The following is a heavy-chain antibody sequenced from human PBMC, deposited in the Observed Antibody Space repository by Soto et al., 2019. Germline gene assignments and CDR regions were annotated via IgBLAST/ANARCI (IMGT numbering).Heavy chain of an antibody. V-gene: IGHV1-69*01. CDR3: AREGAAGSGYYYYGMDV. J-gene: IGHJ6*02. D-gene: IGHD6-13*01. CDR2: IIAIFGTA. CDR1: GGTFSSYA. Sequence: QVQLVQSGAEVKKPGSSVKVSCKASGGTFSSYAISWVRQAPVQGLEWMGGIIAIFGTANYAQKFQGRVTSTADESTSTAYMEMRSLRSEDTAVYYCAREGAAGSGYYYYGMDVWGQGTTVTVSS.